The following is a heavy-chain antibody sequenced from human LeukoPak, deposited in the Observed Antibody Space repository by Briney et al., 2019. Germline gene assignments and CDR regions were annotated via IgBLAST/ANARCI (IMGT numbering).Heavy chain of an antibody. CDR1: GYTFTGYY. D-gene: IGHD3-3*01. V-gene: IGHV1-2*02. CDR2: INPNSGGT. J-gene: IGHJ5*02. CDR3: ARGVTYYDFWSGQGWFDP. Sequence: ASVKVSCKASGYTFTGYYMHSVRQAPGQGLDWMGWINPNSGGTNYAQKFQGRVTMTRDTSISTAYMELSRLRSDDTAVYYCARGVTYYDFWSGQGWFDPWGQGTLVTVSS.